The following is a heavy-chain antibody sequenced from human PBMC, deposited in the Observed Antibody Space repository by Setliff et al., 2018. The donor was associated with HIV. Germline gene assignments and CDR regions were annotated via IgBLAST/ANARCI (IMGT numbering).Heavy chain of an antibody. Sequence: GGSLRLSCVASGFTFNSAWMTWVRQAPGKGLEWVGRIKSKTDGGTADYAAPVSGRFTISRDDSKNTLYLQMDSLKIEDTAVYYCAHIGAVPVVMSSWGQGTLVTVSS. CDR1: GFTFNSAW. J-gene: IGHJ4*02. CDR3: AHIGAVPVVMSS. D-gene: IGHD2-2*01. V-gene: IGHV3-15*01. CDR2: IKSKTDGGTA.